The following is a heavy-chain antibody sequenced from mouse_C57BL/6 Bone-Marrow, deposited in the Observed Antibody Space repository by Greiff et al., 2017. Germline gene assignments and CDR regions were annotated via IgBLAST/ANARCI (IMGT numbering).Heavy chain of an antibody. CDR3: ARRRGPLYAMDY. CDR1: GYTFTDYY. CDR2: INPYNGCT. J-gene: IGHJ4*01. V-gene: IGHV1-19*01. Sequence: EVKLQESGPVLVKPGASVKMSCKASGYTFTDYYMNWVKQSHGKSLEWVGVINPYNGCTSYNQKFKGQATLTVDQSSSPAYMELNSLTSEDFAVYYWARRRGPLYAMDYRGQGTSVTVSS.